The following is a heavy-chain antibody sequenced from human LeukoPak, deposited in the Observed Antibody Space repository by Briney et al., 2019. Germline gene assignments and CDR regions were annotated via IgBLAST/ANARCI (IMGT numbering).Heavy chain of an antibody. V-gene: IGHV3-21*01. Sequence: KSGGSLRLSCAASGFTFSICSMNWVRQAPGKGLEWVSSISVSSSYIYYADSVKGRFTISRDNAKNSLYLQMNSLRAEDTAVYYCASPNPRIAARPYYYYYMDVWGKGTTVTVSS. J-gene: IGHJ6*03. CDR3: ASPNPRIAARPYYYYYMDV. CDR1: GFTFSICS. CDR2: ISVSSSYI. D-gene: IGHD6-6*01.